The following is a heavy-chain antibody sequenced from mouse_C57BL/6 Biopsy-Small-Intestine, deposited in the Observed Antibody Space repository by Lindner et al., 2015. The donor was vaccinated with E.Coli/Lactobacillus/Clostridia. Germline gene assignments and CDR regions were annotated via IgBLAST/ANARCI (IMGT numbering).Heavy chain of an antibody. J-gene: IGHJ4*01. CDR2: IRSKSSNYAT. V-gene: IGHV10-3*01. CDR3: VRDRYYGSSPYYAMDY. CDR1: GFTFNTYA. D-gene: IGHD1-1*01. Sequence: VQLQESGGGLVQPKGSLKLSCAASGFTFNTYAMHWVRQAPGKGLEWVARIRSKSSNYATYYADSVKDRFTISRDDSQSMLYLQMNNLKTKDTAMYYCVRDRYYGSSPYYAMDYWGQGTSVTVSS.